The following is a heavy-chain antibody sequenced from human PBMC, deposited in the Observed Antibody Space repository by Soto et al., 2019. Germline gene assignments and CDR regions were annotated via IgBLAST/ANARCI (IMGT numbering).Heavy chain of an antibody. Sequence: EVQLVESGGGLVKPGGSLRLSCAASGFTFSSYGMNWVRQAPGKGVEWVSSISSSRSHVYYADSLKGRFTISRDNTKNSLYLQMNSLGAEDTAVYYCARDDVDSSGYFLDFWGQGTLVTVSS. CDR1: GFTFSSYG. D-gene: IGHD3-22*01. CDR3: ARDDVDSSGYFLDF. J-gene: IGHJ4*02. CDR2: ISSSRSHV. V-gene: IGHV3-21*01.